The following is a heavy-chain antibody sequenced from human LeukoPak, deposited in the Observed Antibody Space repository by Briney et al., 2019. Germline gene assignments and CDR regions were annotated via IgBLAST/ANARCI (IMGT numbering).Heavy chain of an antibody. V-gene: IGHV1-2*04. Sequence: ASVKVSCKASGYTFTDYYMHWVRQAPGQGLEWMGWINPNSGGTYSAQKFQGWVTMTRDRSISTAYMELSRLTSDDTAVYYCARANALHCSSTSCLLDYGGQGTLVTVSS. CDR1: GYTFTDYY. CDR2: INPNSGGT. J-gene: IGHJ4*02. D-gene: IGHD2-2*01. CDR3: ARANALHCSSTSCLLDY.